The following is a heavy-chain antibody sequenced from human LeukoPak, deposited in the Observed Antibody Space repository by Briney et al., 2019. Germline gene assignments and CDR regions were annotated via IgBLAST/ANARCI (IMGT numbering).Heavy chain of an antibody. CDR2: IKADGGEK. J-gene: IGHJ3*02. CDR1: GFTFSTYW. D-gene: IGHD3-22*01. V-gene: IGHV3-7*03. CDR3: ARDSHYYDSSGHVGDAFDI. Sequence: QPGGSLRLSCAASGFTFSTYWMNWFRQTPGKGLEWVAKIKADGGEKDHVASVKGRFTISRDNAKNSLYLQMNSLRAEDTAVYYCARDSHYYDSSGHVGDAFDIWGQGTMVTVSS.